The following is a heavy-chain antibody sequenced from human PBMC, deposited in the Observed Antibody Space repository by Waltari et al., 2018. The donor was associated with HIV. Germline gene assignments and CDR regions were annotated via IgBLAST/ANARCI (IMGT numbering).Heavy chain of an antibody. V-gene: IGHV1-69-2*01. J-gene: IGHJ4*02. Sequence: EVQLVQSGAEVKKPGATVKISCKDSEYTFTDYYMHWVQQAPGKGLEWMGLVDPEDGETIYAEKFQGRVTITADTSTDTAYMELSSLRSEDTAVYYCATVPYSGYDSECCPLGYWGQGTLVTVSS. CDR3: ATVPYSGYDSECCPLGY. CDR1: EYTFTDYY. CDR2: VDPEDGET. D-gene: IGHD5-12*01.